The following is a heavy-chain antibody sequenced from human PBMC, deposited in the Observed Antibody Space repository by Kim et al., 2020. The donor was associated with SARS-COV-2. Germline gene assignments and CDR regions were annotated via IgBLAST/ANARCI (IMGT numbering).Heavy chain of an antibody. CDR3: APTSAIQPFDY. Sequence: ANYAKKSQGRLTSTADKSTSTAYLALSSLRSEDTAVYYCAPTSAIQPFDYWGQGTLVTVSS. D-gene: IGHD5-18*01. V-gene: IGHV1-69*02. CDR2: A. J-gene: IGHJ4*02.